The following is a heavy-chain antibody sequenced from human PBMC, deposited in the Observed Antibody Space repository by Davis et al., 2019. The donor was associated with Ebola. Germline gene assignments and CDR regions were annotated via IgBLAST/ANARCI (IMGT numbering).Heavy chain of an antibody. CDR2: IYPTDSDT. Sequence: GGSLRLSCKGSGYSFASYWIAWVRQMPGKGLEWMGIIYPTDSDTRYNPSFQGQVTISADKSINTAYLQWSSLKASDTAMYYCARLLIRTFGAFDIWGQGTMVTVSS. V-gene: IGHV5-51*01. J-gene: IGHJ3*02. CDR3: ARLLIRTFGAFDI. D-gene: IGHD3-9*01. CDR1: GYSFASYW.